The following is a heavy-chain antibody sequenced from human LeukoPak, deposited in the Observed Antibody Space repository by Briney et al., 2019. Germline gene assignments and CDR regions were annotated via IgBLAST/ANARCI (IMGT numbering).Heavy chain of an antibody. V-gene: IGHV3-30*03. D-gene: IGHD3-22*01. CDR1: GFTFSSYA. CDR2: ISYDGNNK. Sequence: GGSLRLSCAASGFTFSSYAMHWVRQAPGKGLEWVAVISYDGNNKYYADSVKGRFTISRDNSKNTLYLQMNSLRAEDTAVYYCASQRDYYNSSGDPPFDYWGQGTLVTVSS. CDR3: ASQRDYYNSSGDPPFDY. J-gene: IGHJ4*02.